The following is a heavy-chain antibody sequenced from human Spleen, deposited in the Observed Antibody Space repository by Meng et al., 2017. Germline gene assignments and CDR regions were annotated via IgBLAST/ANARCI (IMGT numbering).Heavy chain of an antibody. Sequence: QVPLQRPGQGPVNPSPTLSLTCTVSGGSIRGGNYYWSWIRQYPGKGLEWIGYIYYSGNTYYNPSLQSLVTISVDTSRNQFSLKLSSVTAADTAVYYCAGFTLIRGIMPWFDPWGQGTLVTVSS. CDR1: GGSIRGGNYY. J-gene: IGHJ5*02. V-gene: IGHV4-31*01. CDR2: IYYSGNT. CDR3: AGFTLIRGIMPWFDP. D-gene: IGHD3-10*01.